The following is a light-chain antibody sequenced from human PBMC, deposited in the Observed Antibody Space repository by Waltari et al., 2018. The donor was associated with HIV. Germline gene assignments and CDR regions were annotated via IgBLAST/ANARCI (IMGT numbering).Light chain of an antibody. CDR1: QSVSVY. CDR2: DAS. J-gene: IGKJ4*01. Sequence: EVVLTQSPATLSLSPGERATLSCRASQSVSVYLAWYQQKPGQAPRLLIYDASNRATGIPDRFSGSGSGTDFTLTISSLEPEDFAVYYCQQRKHWPPLTFGGGTKVEIK. V-gene: IGKV3-11*01. CDR3: QQRKHWPPLT.